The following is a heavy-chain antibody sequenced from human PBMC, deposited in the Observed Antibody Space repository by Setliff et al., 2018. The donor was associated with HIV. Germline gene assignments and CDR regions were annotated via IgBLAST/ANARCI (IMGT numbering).Heavy chain of an antibody. D-gene: IGHD1-26*01. CDR3: ARRRWELLKRGAAFDI. V-gene: IGHV4-34*01. Sequence: SETLSLTCAVYGGSFSGYYWSWIRQPPGKGLEWIGEINHSGSTNYDPSLKSRVTISVDTSKNQFSLKLSSVTAADTAVYYCARRRWELLKRGAAFDIWGQGTMVTVSS. J-gene: IGHJ3*02. CDR2: INHSGST. CDR1: GGSFSGYY.